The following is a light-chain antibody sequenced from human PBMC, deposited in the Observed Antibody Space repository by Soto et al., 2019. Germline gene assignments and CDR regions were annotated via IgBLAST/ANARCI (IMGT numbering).Light chain of an antibody. J-gene: IGKJ2*01. V-gene: IGKV1-39*01. CDR3: QQSYSTPYT. Sequence: DIQMTQSPSSLSASVGYRITITCRASQSISSHLNWYQQRPGKAPNLLIYAASSLRSGVPSRFSGRGSGTEFTLTISSLTPEDIATYYSQQSYSTPYTFGQGTK. CDR1: QSISSH. CDR2: AAS.